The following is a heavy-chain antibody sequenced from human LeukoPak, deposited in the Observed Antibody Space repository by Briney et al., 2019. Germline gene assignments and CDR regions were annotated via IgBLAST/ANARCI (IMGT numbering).Heavy chain of an antibody. J-gene: IGHJ4*02. CDR2: INPNSGGA. CDR3: ARYFFEFRVRTIDY. CDR1: GYTFTGYY. V-gene: IGHV1-2*02. D-gene: IGHD2/OR15-2a*01. Sequence: ASVKVSCKASGYTFTGYYMHWVRQAPGQGLEWMGWINPNSGGANYAQKFQGRVTMTRDTSISTAYMELSRLRSDDTAVYYCARYFFEFRVRTIDYWGQGTLVTVSS.